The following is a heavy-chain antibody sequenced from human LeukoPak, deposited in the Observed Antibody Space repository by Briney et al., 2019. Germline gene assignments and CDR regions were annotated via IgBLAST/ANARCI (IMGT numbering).Heavy chain of an antibody. J-gene: IGHJ5*02. CDR1: GGSSSGFY. D-gene: IGHD3-3*01. V-gene: IGHV4-34*01. Sequence: SESMSPASAVYGGSSSGFYWSWNRHPPGGGLGWNGEINHSVSPNYNRSLKSGVPISVDTSKDQFSLKLSSVTAADTAVYYCARGTLVTIFGVNWFDPWGQGTLVTVSS. CDR3: ARGTLVTIFGVNWFDP. CDR2: INHSVSP.